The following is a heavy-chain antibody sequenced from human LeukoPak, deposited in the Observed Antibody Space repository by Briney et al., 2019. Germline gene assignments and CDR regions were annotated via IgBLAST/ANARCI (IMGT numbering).Heavy chain of an antibody. CDR3: ARAGMGWAAAGPGVFDY. CDR2: IYYSGST. Sequence: SETLSLTCTVSGGSISSSSYYWGCIRQPPGKGLECIGSIYYSGSTYYNPSLKSRVTISVDTSKNQFSLKLSSVTAADTAVYYCARAGMGWAAAGPGVFDYWGQGTLVTVSS. D-gene: IGHD6-13*01. CDR1: GGSISSSSYY. V-gene: IGHV4-39*07. J-gene: IGHJ4*02.